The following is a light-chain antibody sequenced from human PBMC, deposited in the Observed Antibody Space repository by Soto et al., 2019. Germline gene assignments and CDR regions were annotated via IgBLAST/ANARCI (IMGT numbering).Light chain of an antibody. CDR1: QSISTF. CDR3: QQSYGNLKT. V-gene: IGKV1-39*01. CDR2: DAS. J-gene: IGKJ1*01. Sequence: YLLASLAARVSDTCMASQSISTFLNWYQQKPGKVPKLLIYDASSLQSGVPSRFSGSGFGTDFTLSISSLQPEDFATYYCQQSYGNLKTFGQGTKVDIK.